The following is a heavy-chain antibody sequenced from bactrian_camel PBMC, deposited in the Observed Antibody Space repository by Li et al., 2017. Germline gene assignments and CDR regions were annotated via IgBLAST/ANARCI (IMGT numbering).Heavy chain of an antibody. CDR1: GFTFSSYA. CDR2: INSGGGST. Sequence: QLVESGGELVQPGGSLRLSCAASGFTFSSYAMSWVRQAPGKGLKWVSAINSGGGSTYYADSVKGRFTISKDNAKNTLYLQINSLKTEDTALYYCATTLCSVIECYGMDYWGKGTQVTVS. D-gene: IGHD3*01. J-gene: IGHJ7*01. V-gene: IGHV3S31*01.